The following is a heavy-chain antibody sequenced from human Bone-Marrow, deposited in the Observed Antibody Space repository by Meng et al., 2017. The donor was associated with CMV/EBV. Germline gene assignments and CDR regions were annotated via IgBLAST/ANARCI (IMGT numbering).Heavy chain of an antibody. CDR1: GFTLSSYA. CDR2: ISGSGGPT. D-gene: IGHD1-7*01. Sequence: GGSLRLSCAPSGFTLSSYAMSWVRQAPGKGLEWVSTISGSGGPTYYADSVKGRFTISRDNSKNTLYLQMNSLRAEDTAVYYCAKEIITGTTAGLDYWGQGTLVTVSS. V-gene: IGHV3-23*01. CDR3: AKEIITGTTAGLDY. J-gene: IGHJ4*02.